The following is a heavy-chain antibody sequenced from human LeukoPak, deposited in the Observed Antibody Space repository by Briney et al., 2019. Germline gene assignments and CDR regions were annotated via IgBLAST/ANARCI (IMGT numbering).Heavy chain of an antibody. CDR3: ALIFEYSSSSWDS. Sequence: GGSLRLSCAASEFTFSSYAMSWVRQAPGKGLEWVSAISGSGGSTYYADSVKGRFTISRDNSKNTLYLQMNSLRAEDTAVYYCALIFEYSSSSWDSWGQGTLVTVSS. J-gene: IGHJ4*02. V-gene: IGHV3-23*01. CDR2: ISGSGGST. D-gene: IGHD6-6*01. CDR1: EFTFSSYA.